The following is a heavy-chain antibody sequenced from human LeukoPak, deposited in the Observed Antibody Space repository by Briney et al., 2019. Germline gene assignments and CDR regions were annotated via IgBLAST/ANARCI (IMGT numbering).Heavy chain of an antibody. V-gene: IGHV5-51*01. Sequence: GESLKISCKGSGYSFTSYWIGWVRQMTGKGLEWMGIIYPGDSDTRYSPSFQGQVTISADKSISTAYMQWSSLKASDTAMYYCARRIAVAAMGPNWFDPWGQGTLVTVSS. CDR3: ARRIAVAAMGPNWFDP. CDR2: IYPGDSDT. D-gene: IGHD6-19*01. J-gene: IGHJ5*02. CDR1: GYSFTSYW.